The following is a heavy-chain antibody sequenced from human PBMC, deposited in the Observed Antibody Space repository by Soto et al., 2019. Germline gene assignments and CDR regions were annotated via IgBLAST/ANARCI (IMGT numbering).Heavy chain of an antibody. J-gene: IGHJ4*02. CDR1: GGSISSGGYY. D-gene: IGHD6-13*01. V-gene: IGHV4-31*03. CDR2: IYYSGST. CDR3: VRDRDSSSWYGDFDY. Sequence: SETLSLTCTVSGGSISSGGYYWSWIRQHPGKGLEWIGYIYYSGSTYYNPSLKSRVTISVDTSKNQFSLKLSSVTAADTAVYYCVRDRDSSSWYGDFDYWGQGTLVTVSS.